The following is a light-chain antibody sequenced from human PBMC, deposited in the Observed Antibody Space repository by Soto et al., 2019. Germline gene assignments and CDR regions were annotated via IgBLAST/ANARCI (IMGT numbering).Light chain of an antibody. V-gene: IGKV1-27*01. J-gene: IGKJ1*01. CDR1: QSISNY. CDR3: QKYNSAPQT. Sequence: IQSTPAPFALSASVGNIVTITCRGRQSISNYLAWYQQKPGKVPKVLIYAASTWQSGVPSRFSGSGSGTEFTLTISSLQPEDVVAYYCQKYNSAPQTFGQGTKVDIK. CDR2: AAS.